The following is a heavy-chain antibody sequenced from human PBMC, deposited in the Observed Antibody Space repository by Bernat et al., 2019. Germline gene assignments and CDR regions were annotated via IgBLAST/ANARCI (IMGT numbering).Heavy chain of an antibody. CDR1: GFTFSSYG. CDR3: ARDRSYLDSSGSYSHYYGMDV. J-gene: IGHJ6*02. CDR2: IRFDGRNK. V-gene: IGHV3-33*01. Sequence: QVQLVESGGGVVQPGGSLRLSCAASGFTFSSYGMHWVRQAPGKGLEWVAVIRFDGRNKDYVDSVKGRLTISRDNSKNTLYLQMNSLRAEDTAVYYCARDRSYLDSSGSYSHYYGMDVWGQGTAVTVSS. D-gene: IGHD3-22*01.